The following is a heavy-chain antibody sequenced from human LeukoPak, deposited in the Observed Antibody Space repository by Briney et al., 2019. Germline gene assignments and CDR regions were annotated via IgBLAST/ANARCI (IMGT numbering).Heavy chain of an antibody. CDR1: GYSFTSYW. CDR3: ARQFTMVRGVKRAFDI. Sequence: GESLKISCKGSGYSFTSYWISWVRQMPGKGLEWMGRIDPSDSYTNYSSSFQGHVTISADKSISTAYLQWSSLKASDTAMYYCARQFTMVRGVKRAFDIWGQGTMVTVSS. J-gene: IGHJ3*02. D-gene: IGHD3-10*01. CDR2: IDPSDSYT. V-gene: IGHV5-10-1*01.